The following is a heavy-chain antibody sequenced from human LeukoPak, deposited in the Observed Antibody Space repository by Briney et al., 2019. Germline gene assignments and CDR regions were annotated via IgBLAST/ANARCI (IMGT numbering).Heavy chain of an antibody. V-gene: IGHV4-39*01. CDR1: GGSISSSSYY. Sequence: SETLSLTCTVSGGSISSSSYYWGWIRQPPGKGLEWIGSIYYSGSTYYNPSLKSRVTISVDTSKNQFSLKLSSVTAADTAVYYCARGGSSGWYYFDYWGQGTLVTVSS. CDR2: IYYSGST. J-gene: IGHJ4*02. D-gene: IGHD6-19*01. CDR3: ARGGSSGWYYFDY.